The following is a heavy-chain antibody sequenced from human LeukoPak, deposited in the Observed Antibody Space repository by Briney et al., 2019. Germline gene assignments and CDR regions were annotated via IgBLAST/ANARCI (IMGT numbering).Heavy chain of an antibody. CDR1: GFTFSSYW. V-gene: IGHV3-74*01. CDR3: ARDADLNTMIVVVPFDY. CDR2: INSDGSST. J-gene: IGHJ4*02. D-gene: IGHD3-22*01. Sequence: PGGSLRLSCAASGFTFSSYWMHWVRQAPGKGLVWVSRINSDGSSTSYADSVKGRFTISRDNAKNTLYLQMNSLRAEDTAVYYCARDADLNTMIVVVPFDYWGQGTLVTVSS.